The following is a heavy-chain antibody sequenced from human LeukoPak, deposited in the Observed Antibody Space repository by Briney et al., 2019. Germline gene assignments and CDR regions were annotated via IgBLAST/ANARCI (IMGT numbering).Heavy chain of an antibody. CDR2: ISGSGGST. J-gene: IGHJ3*02. D-gene: IGHD6-19*01. CDR1: GFTFSSYA. Sequence: PGGSLRLSCAASGFTFSSYAMSWVRQAPGKGLEWVSAISGSGGSTYYADSVKGRFTISRDNSKNTLYLQMNSPRAEDTAVYYSIRSGWNLDAFDIWGQGTMVTVSS. CDR3: IRSGWNLDAFDI. V-gene: IGHV3-23*01.